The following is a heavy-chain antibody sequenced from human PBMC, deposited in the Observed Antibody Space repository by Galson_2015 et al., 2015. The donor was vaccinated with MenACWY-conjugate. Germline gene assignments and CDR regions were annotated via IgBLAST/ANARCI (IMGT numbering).Heavy chain of an antibody. CDR1: GYTFNTYY. Sequence: SVKVSCKASGYTFNTYYMHWVRQAPGQGLEWVGIINPYGGSTTYAQKFQGRVSMTRDTSTSTVYMELSSLRSEDTAVYYCARARGSYYCCMDVWGPTTTVTVSS. V-gene: IGHV1-46*02. CDR2: INPYGGST. D-gene: IGHD1-26*01. J-gene: IGHJ6*02. CDR3: ARARGSYYCCMDV.